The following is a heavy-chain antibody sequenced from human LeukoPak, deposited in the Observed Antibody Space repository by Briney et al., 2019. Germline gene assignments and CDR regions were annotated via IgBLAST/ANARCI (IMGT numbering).Heavy chain of an antibody. Sequence: AGRSLRLSCAASGFTFSSYGMHWVRQAPGKGLEWVALIWYDESNKYYADSVKGRFTISRDNSKNTLYLQMNSLRAEDTAVYYCARTPIRYCSGGSCYHFDYWGQGTLVTVSS. CDR3: ARTPIRYCSGGSCYHFDY. CDR1: GFTFSSYG. CDR2: IWYDESNK. J-gene: IGHJ4*02. V-gene: IGHV3-33*01. D-gene: IGHD2-15*01.